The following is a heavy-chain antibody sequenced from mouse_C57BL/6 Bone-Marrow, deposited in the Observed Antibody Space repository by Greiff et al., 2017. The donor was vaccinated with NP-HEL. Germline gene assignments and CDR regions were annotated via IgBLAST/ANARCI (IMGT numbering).Heavy chain of an antibody. V-gene: IGHV5-15*04. CDR3: ARQGIYYYAMDY. J-gene: IGHJ4*01. CDR1: GFTFSDYG. Sequence: EVMLVESGGGLVQPGGSLKLSCAASGFTFSDYGMAWVRQAPRKGPEWVAFISNLAYSIYYADTVTGRFTISRENAKNTLYLEMSSLRSEDTAMYYCARQGIYYYAMDYWGQGTSVTVSS. CDR2: ISNLAYSI.